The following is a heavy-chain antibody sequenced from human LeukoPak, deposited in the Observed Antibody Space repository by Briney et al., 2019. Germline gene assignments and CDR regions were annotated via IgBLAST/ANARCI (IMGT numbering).Heavy chain of an antibody. Sequence: ASVKVSCKASGYTFTSYYMHWVRQAPGQGLEWMGMINPSGGSTSYAQKFQGRVTMTRDMSTSTVYMELSSLRSEDTAVYYCARDGGSVLIDYWGQGTLVTVSS. D-gene: IGHD2-15*01. J-gene: IGHJ4*02. CDR2: INPSGGST. CDR3: ARDGGSVLIDY. V-gene: IGHV1-46*01. CDR1: GYTFTSYY.